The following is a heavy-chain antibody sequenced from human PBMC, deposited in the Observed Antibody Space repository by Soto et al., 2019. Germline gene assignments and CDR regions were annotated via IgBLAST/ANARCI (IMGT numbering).Heavy chain of an antibody. CDR3: ARDTGYCSGGSCYSVFRTDYYYGMDV. CDR1: GGSISSYY. V-gene: IGHV4-59*01. CDR2: IYYSGST. J-gene: IGHJ6*02. Sequence: QVQLQESGPGLVKPSETLSLTCTVSGGSISSYYWSWIRQPPGKGLEWIGYIYYSGSTNYNPSLKSRVTISVDTSKNQSSLKLSSVTAADTAVYYCARDTGYCSGGSCYSVFRTDYYYGMDVWGQGTTVTVSS. D-gene: IGHD2-15*01.